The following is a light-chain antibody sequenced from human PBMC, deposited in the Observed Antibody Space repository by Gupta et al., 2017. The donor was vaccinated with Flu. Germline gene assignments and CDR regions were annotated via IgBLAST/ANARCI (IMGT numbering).Light chain of an antibody. CDR1: QRVGTY. CDR2: GVS. Sequence: GDRVTITCRASQRVGTYLNWYQQKPGKAPKLLIYGVSTLQSGVPSRFSGSGSGTDFTLTINILQPEDFATYYCQQSSSTPLTFGGGTNVEIK. J-gene: IGKJ4*01. V-gene: IGKV1-39*01. CDR3: QQSSSTPLT.